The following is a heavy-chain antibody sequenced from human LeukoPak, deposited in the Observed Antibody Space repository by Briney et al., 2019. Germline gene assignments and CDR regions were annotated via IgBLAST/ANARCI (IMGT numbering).Heavy chain of an antibody. CDR2: IKQDGSEK. D-gene: IGHD3-10*01. J-gene: IGHJ4*02. Sequence: PGGSLRLSCAASGFTFSSYWMSWVRQAPGKGLEWVANIKQDGSEKYYVDSVKGRSTISRDYAKNSLYLQMNSLRAEDTAVYYCARHPPAPLYGSGSFDYWGQGTLVTVSS. V-gene: IGHV3-7*01. CDR3: ARHPPAPLYGSGSFDY. CDR1: GFTFSSYW.